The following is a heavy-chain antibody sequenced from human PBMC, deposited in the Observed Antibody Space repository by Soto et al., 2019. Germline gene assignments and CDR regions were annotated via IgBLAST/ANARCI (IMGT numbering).Heavy chain of an antibody. CDR1: GGSISSSSYY. J-gene: IGHJ5*02. Sequence: PSETLSLTCTVSGGSISSSSYYWGWIRQPPGKGLEWIGSIYYSGSTYYNPSLKSRVTISVDTSKNQFSLKLSSVTAADTAVYYCARRSAGYGDLEGWFDPWGQGTLVTVSS. V-gene: IGHV4-39*01. CDR2: IYYSGST. D-gene: IGHD4-17*01. CDR3: ARRSAGYGDLEGWFDP.